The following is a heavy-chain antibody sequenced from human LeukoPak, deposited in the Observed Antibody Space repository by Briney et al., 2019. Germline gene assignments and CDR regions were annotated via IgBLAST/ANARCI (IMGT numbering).Heavy chain of an antibody. Sequence: SETLSLTCAVYGGSFSGYYWSWIRQPPGKGLEWIGEINHSGSTNYNPSLKSRVTISVDTSKNQFSLKLLSVTAADTAVYYCARGSYCGGDCYPRPFDYWGQGTLVTVSS. D-gene: IGHD2-21*02. CDR3: ARGSYCGGDCYPRPFDY. CDR2: INHSGST. J-gene: IGHJ4*02. CDR1: GGSFSGYY. V-gene: IGHV4-34*01.